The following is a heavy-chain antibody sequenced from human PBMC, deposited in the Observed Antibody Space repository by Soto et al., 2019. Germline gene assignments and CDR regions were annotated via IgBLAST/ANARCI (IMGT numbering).Heavy chain of an antibody. V-gene: IGHV4-31*02. D-gene: IGHD3-10*01. CDR2: IYYNWNT. Sequence: QVQVQESGPGLVKPSQTLSLKCSVSGGSIGSRDYYWSWIRQHPEKGLEWIGTIYYNWNTDYNPSLGGRPTMSLDTSMKELSRQLTSVSAADKAVYYCARDKGGAALKGSGMDVWGQGTTVTVS. J-gene: IGHJ6*02. CDR3: ARDKGGAALKGSGMDV. CDR1: GGSIGSRDYY.